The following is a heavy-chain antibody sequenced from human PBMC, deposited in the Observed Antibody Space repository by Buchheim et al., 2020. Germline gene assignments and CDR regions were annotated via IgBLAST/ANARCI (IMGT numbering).Heavy chain of an antibody. CDR1: GFTSTSYG. D-gene: IGHD3-16*01. V-gene: IGHV3-23*01. CDR2: ISGSGFGP. J-gene: IGHJ4*02. Sequence: EVQLLESGGDLARPGGSLRLSCAGSGFTSTSYGMSWVRQAPGRGLEWVAGISGSGFGPWYADSVKGRFTISRDHSKNTLFLQMDSLRVEDTAVYYCAKDGGRTSWGISPLYYFDHWGQGSL. CDR3: AKDGGRTSWGISPLYYFDH.